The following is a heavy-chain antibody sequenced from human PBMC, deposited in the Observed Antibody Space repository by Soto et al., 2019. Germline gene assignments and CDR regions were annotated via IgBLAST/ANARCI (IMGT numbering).Heavy chain of an antibody. J-gene: IGHJ4*02. CDR2: IIPMFAAT. V-gene: IGHV1-69*01. Sequence: QVQLAQSGAEMTKPGSSVKVSCRASGGSFSDFAFSWVRQAPGQGLEWMGVIIPMFAATKYAQRLQDRVNITADDSTNTVYLALNSLTSEDTAIYYCARGAIVAVPAALSSYHDYTNYRFDSWGQGTLVTVSS. D-gene: IGHD2-15*01. CDR3: ARGAIVAVPAALSSYHDYTNYRFDS. CDR1: GGSFSDFA.